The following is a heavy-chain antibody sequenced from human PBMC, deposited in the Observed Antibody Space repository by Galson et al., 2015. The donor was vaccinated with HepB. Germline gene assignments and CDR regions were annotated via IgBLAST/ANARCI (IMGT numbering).Heavy chain of an antibody. CDR3: ARDRDPMLGLGFFDY. CDR2: ISSDGTNK. CDR1: GFTFSTYS. D-gene: IGHD1-26*01. Sequence: SLRLSCAASGFTFSTYSMHWVRQAPGKGLEWVAVISSDGTNKLYADSVKGRFTFSRDNSKNTLYLQMNSLGAEDTAVYYCARDRDPMLGLGFFDYWGQGTLVTVSS. V-gene: IGHV3-30-3*01. J-gene: IGHJ4*02.